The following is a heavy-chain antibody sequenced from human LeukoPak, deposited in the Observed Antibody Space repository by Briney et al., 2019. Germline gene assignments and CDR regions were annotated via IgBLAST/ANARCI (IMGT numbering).Heavy chain of an antibody. D-gene: IGHD1-26*01. V-gene: IGHV3-30*04. CDR1: GFTFSSYA. Sequence: GGSLRLSCAASGFTFSSYAMHWVRQAPGKGLEWVAVISYDGSNKYYADSVKGRFTISRDNSKNTLYLQMNSLRAEDTAVYYCVRDINSGYSGGYWGQGALVTVSS. J-gene: IGHJ4*02. CDR3: VRDINSGYSGGY. CDR2: ISYDGSNK.